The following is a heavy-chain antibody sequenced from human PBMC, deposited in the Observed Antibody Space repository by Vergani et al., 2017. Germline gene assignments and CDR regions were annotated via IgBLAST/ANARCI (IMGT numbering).Heavy chain of an antibody. J-gene: IGHJ3*02. D-gene: IGHD4-17*01. CDR2: IYYSGST. CDR1: GGSISSYY. CDR3: ARDYGDYDHDAFDI. Sequence: QVQLQESGPGLVKPSETLSLTCTVSGGSISSYYWSWIRQPPGKGLEWIGYIYYSGSTNYNPSLKSRVTISVDTSKNQFSLKLSSVTAADTAVYYCARDYGDYDHDAFDIWGQGTMVTVSS. V-gene: IGHV4-59*12.